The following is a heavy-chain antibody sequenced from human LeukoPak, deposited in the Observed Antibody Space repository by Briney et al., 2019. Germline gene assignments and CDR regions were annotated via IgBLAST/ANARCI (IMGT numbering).Heavy chain of an antibody. J-gene: IGHJ4*02. CDR3: ARSGIAMIVRT. CDR1: GGSFSGYY. Sequence: SETLSLTCAVYGGSFSGYYWSWIRQPPGKGLEWIGEINHSGSTNYNPSLKSRVTISVDTSKNQFSRKLSSVTAADTVVYYWARSGIAMIVRTWGQGTLVTVSS. CDR2: INHSGST. V-gene: IGHV4-34*01. D-gene: IGHD3-22*01.